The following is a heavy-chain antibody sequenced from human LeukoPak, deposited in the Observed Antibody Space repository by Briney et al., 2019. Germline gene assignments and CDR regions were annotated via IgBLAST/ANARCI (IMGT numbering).Heavy chain of an antibody. CDR1: GYNFGNYW. V-gene: IGHV5-51*01. J-gene: IGHJ4*02. Sequence: GESLKISCKGSGYNFGNYWSAWVRPMPGKGLEYREIIYPGDSDTRYSPSFQGQVSISADKSISSAYLQWSSLKTSDTAMYYCARFKVEDCSSNNCYSHGFDFWSQGTLVTDCS. D-gene: IGHD2-2*01. CDR2: IYPGDSDT. CDR3: ARFKVEDCSSNNCYSHGFDF.